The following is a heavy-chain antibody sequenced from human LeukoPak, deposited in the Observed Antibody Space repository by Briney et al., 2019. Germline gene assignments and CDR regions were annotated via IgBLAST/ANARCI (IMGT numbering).Heavy chain of an antibody. CDR2: ISSSSTTI. CDR3: AELGITMIGGV. D-gene: IGHD3-10*02. V-gene: IGHV3-48*01. J-gene: IGHJ6*04. Sequence: PGGSLRLSCAASGFTFSSYSMMWVRQAPGKGLEWVSYISSSSTTIHCADSVKGRFTISRDNAKNSLYLQMNSLRAEDTAVYYCAELGITMIGGVWGKGATVTISS. CDR1: GFTFSSYS.